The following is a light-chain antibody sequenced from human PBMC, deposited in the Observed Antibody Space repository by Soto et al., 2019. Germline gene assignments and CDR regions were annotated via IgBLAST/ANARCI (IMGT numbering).Light chain of an antibody. J-gene: IGLJ1*01. Sequence: SVLTQPPSASGTPGQSVTISCSGSASNIGSNSVNWYQHLPGAAPKLLIFGNDQRPSGVPDRFSGSKTGTSASLVISGLQSEDEADYYCAPWDDSLNAYVFGTGTKV. CDR2: GND. V-gene: IGLV1-44*01. CDR3: APWDDSLNAYV. CDR1: ASNIGSNS.